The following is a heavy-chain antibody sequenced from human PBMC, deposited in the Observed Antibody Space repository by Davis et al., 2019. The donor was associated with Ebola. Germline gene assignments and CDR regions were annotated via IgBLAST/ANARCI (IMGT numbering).Heavy chain of an antibody. D-gene: IGHD6-13*01. CDR2: ISSSGSTI. V-gene: IGHV3-11*01. CDR3: ARYVAAADY. Sequence: LSLTCAVYGGSFSGYYWSWIRQAPGKGLEWVSYISSSGSTIYYADSVKGRFTISRDNAKNSLYLQMNSLRAEDTAVYYCARYVAAADYWGQGTLVTVSS. J-gene: IGHJ4*02. CDR1: GGSFSGYY.